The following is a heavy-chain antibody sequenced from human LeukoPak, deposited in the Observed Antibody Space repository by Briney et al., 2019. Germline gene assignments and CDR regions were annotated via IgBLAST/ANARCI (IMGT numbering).Heavy chain of an antibody. CDR3: ASESMTTVVTPGDFDY. Sequence: PGRSLRLSCAASGFTFSSSGMHWVRQAPGKGLEWVAVIWYDGSNKYYADSVKGRFTISRDNSKNTLYLQMNSLRAEDTAVYYCASESMTTVVTPGDFDYWGQGTLVTVSS. CDR1: GFTFSSSG. CDR2: IWYDGSNK. V-gene: IGHV3-33*01. D-gene: IGHD4-23*01. J-gene: IGHJ4*02.